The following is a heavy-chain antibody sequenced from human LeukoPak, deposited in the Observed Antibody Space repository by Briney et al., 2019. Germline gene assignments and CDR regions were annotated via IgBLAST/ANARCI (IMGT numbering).Heavy chain of an antibody. J-gene: IGHJ5*02. D-gene: IGHD5-12*01. Sequence: GSVKVSCKASGYTFTSYGISWVRQAPGQGLEWMGWISAYNGNTNYAQKLQGRVTMTTDTSTSTAYMELRSLRSDDTAVYYCARDASPYSPRWFDPWGQGTLVTVSS. CDR1: GYTFTSYG. CDR3: ARDASPYSPRWFDP. CDR2: ISAYNGNT. V-gene: IGHV1-18*01.